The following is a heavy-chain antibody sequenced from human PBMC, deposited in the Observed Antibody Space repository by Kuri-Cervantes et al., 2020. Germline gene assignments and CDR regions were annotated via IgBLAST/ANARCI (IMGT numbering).Heavy chain of an antibody. CDR1: GGSISSGSYY. J-gene: IGHJ4*02. D-gene: IGHD3-10*01. CDR2: IYTSGST. Sequence: LRLSCTVSGGSISSGSYYWSWIRQPAGKGLEWIGRIYTSGSTNYNPSLKSRVTISVDTSKNQFSLKLSSVTAADTAVYYCARVEGYYGSGSPSLLHFDYWGQGTLVTVSS. CDR3: ARVEGYYGSGSPSLLHFDY. V-gene: IGHV4-61*02.